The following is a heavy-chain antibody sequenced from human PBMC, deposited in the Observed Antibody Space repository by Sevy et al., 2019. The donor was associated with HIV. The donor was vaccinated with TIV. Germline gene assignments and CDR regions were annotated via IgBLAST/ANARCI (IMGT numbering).Heavy chain of an antibody. D-gene: IGHD3-10*01. Sequence: GGSLRLSCAASGFTFSNYAMTWVRQAPGKGLEWVSTISGSTGTTYYADSVKGRFTISRDNSKNTLYLQRNSLRAEDTAVYSCAKDKGSGRIYFDAWGQGTPVTVSS. CDR1: GFTFSNYA. V-gene: IGHV3-23*01. CDR2: ISGSTGTT. J-gene: IGHJ4*02. CDR3: AKDKGSGRIYFDA.